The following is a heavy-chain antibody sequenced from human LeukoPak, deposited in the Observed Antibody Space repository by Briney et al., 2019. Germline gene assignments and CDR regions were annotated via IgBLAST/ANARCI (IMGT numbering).Heavy chain of an antibody. J-gene: IGHJ4*02. CDR1: GGSISSYY. Sequence: SETLSLTCTVSGGSISSYYWSWIRQPPGKGLEWIGYIYYSGSTNYNPSLKSRVTISVDTSKNQFSLKLSSVTAADTAVYHCASGRIKIFGVVDYWGQGTLVTVSS. V-gene: IGHV4-59*01. CDR3: ASGRIKIFGVVDY. D-gene: IGHD3-3*01. CDR2: IYYSGST.